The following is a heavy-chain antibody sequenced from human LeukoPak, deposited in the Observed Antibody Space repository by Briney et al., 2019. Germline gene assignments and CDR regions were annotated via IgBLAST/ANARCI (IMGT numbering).Heavy chain of an antibody. J-gene: IGHJ3*02. Sequence: GASVKVSCKASGYTFTGYYMHWVRQAPGQWREWMGWINPNSGGTNYAHRFQGRVTMTRDTSISTAYMELSRLRSDDTAVYYCARDYYDSSGYFAFDIWGQGTMVTVSS. CDR3: ARDYYDSSGYFAFDI. CDR2: INPNSGGT. V-gene: IGHV1-2*07. D-gene: IGHD3-22*01. CDR1: GYTFTGYY.